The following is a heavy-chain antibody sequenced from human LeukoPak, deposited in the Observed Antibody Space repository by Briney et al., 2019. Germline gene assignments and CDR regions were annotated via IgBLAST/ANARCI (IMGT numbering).Heavy chain of an antibody. Sequence: GGSLRLSCAASGFTFSSYAMSWVREAPGKGLEWVSAVSGNGGSTYYADSVKGGFTISRDNSKNTLYLQMNSLRAEDTAVYYCAKDRPIVVVPAVYFDYWGQGTLVTVSS. CDR1: GFTFSSYA. CDR2: VSGNGGST. CDR3: AKDRPIVVVPAVYFDY. J-gene: IGHJ4*02. V-gene: IGHV3-23*01. D-gene: IGHD2-2*01.